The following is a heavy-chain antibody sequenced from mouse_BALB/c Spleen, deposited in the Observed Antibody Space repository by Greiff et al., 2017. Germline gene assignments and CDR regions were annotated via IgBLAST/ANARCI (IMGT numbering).Heavy chain of an antibody. CDR3: NANWDVEGYYFVY. CDR2: IDPENGDT. D-gene: IGHD4-1*01. Sequence: VQLQQSGAELVRSGASVKLSCTASGFNIKDYYMHWVKQRPEQGLEWIGWIDPENGDTEYAPKFQGKATMTADTSSNTAYLQLSSLTSEDTAVYYCNANWDVEGYYFVYWGQGTTLTVSS. V-gene: IGHV14-4*02. J-gene: IGHJ2*01. CDR1: GFNIKDYY.